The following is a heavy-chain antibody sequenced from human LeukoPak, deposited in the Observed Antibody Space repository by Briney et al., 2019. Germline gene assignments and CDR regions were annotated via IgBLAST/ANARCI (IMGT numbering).Heavy chain of an antibody. CDR3: AKASDYDILTSLDY. CDR1: GFTFSNYA. J-gene: IGHJ4*02. V-gene: IGHV3-30*18. D-gene: IGHD3-9*01. CDR2: ISYDGSNK. Sequence: QAGGSLRLSCAASGFTFSNYAMSWVRQAPGKGLEWVAVISYDGSNKYYADSVKGRFTISRDNSKNTLYLQMNSLRAEDTAVYYCAKASDYDILTSLDYWGQGTLVTVSS.